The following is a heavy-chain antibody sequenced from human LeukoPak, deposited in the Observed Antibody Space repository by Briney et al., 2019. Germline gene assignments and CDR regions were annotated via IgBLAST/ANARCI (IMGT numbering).Heavy chain of an antibody. CDR1: GGSIRSYY. CDR2: IYYSGRI. Sequence: PSETLSLTCTVSGGSIRSYYWNWIRQPPGKGLEWIGCIYYSGRINYNPSLKSRVTISVDTSKNQFSLKLTSVTAADTAVYYCARLDSSGYYFEYWGQGTLVSVSS. CDR3: ARLDSSGYYFEY. V-gene: IGHV4-59*08. J-gene: IGHJ4*02. D-gene: IGHD3-22*01.